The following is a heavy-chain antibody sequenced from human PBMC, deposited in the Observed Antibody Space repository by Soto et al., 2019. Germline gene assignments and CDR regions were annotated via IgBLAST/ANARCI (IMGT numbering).Heavy chain of an antibody. J-gene: IGHJ4*02. CDR1: GYTLTELS. V-gene: IGHV1-24*01. Sequence: ASVNVSCKVSGYTLTELSMHWVRQAPGKGLEWMGGFDPEDGETIYAQKFQGRVTMTEDTSTDTAYMELSSLRSEDTAVYYCATRRYSSGWEYFDYWGQGTLVTVSS. CDR3: ATRRYSSGWEYFDY. CDR2: FDPEDGET. D-gene: IGHD6-19*01.